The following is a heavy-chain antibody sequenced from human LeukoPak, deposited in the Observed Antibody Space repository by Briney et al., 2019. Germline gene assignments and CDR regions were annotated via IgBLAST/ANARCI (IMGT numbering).Heavy chain of an antibody. Sequence: ASVKVSCKASGYTFTGYHMHWVRQAPGQGLEWMGWINPNSGGTNYAQKFQGRVTMTRDTSISTAYMELSRLRSDGTAVYYCASGTSIAARSDPYYFDYWGQGTLVTASS. CDR1: GYTFTGYH. J-gene: IGHJ4*02. CDR2: INPNSGGT. V-gene: IGHV1-2*02. CDR3: ASGTSIAARSDPYYFDY. D-gene: IGHD6-6*01.